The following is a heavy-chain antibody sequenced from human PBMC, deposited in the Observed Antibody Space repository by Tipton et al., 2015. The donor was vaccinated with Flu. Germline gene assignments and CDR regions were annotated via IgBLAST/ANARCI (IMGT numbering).Heavy chain of an antibody. D-gene: IGHD4-17*01. CDR1: GGSISNYY. Sequence: TLSLTCTVFGGSISNYYGSWFRQPAGKGLEWIGRRYGSGTTKYNTSLKSRVTMSADTSKNQFSLKLRSVTVADTAVYYCAREREDGDYSDCWGQGTLVTVSS. V-gene: IGHV4-4*07. CDR2: RYGSGTT. J-gene: IGHJ4*02. CDR3: AREREDGDYSDC.